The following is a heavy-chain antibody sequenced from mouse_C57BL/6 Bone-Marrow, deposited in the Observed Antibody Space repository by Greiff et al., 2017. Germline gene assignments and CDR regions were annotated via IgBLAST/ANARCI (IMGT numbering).Heavy chain of an antibody. CDR1: GYAFRSYW. D-gene: IGHD1-1*01. V-gene: IGHV1-80*01. J-gene: IGHJ2*01. Sequence: QVQLKESGAELVKPGASVKISCKASGYAFRSYWMNWVKQRPGKGLEWIGQIYPGDGDTNYNGKFKGKATLPASQSSSTAYMQLSSLTSADSAVYFCARELLRYYFDYWGQGTTLTVSS. CDR3: ARELLRYYFDY. CDR2: IYPGDGDT.